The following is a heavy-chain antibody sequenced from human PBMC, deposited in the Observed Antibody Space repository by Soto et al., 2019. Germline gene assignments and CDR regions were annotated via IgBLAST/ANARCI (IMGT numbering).Heavy chain of an antibody. CDR2: TYYRSKWYN. CDR3: ASSRQTYDSSDYFDY. D-gene: IGHD3-22*01. J-gene: IGHJ4*02. CDR1: GDSVSSNSAA. V-gene: IGHV6-1*01. Sequence: SQTLSLTCAIYGDSVSSNSAAWNWIRQSPSRGLEWLGRTYYRSKWYNDYAVSVKSRITINPDSSKNQFSLQLNSVTPEDTAVYYCASSRQTYDSSDYFDYWGQGSLVTVSS.